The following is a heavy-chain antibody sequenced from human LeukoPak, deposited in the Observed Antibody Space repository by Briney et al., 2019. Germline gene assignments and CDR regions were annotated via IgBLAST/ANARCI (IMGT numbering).Heavy chain of an antibody. J-gene: IGHJ4*02. D-gene: IGHD4-23*01. CDR1: GFTFSSYA. CDR2: ISGSGGST. CDR3: AKDTTVVTSGNFDY. V-gene: IGHV3-23*01. Sequence: GGSLRLSCAASGFTFSSYAMSWVRQAPGEGLEWVSAISGSGGSTYYADSVKGRFTISRDNSKNTLYLQMNSLRAEDTAVYYCAKDTTVVTSGNFDYWGQGTLVTVSS.